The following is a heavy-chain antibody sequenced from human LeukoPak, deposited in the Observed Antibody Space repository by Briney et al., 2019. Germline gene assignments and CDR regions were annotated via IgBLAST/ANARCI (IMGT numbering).Heavy chain of an antibody. J-gene: IGHJ4*02. CDR3: AKGGLNRIAEAGNFFDY. V-gene: IGHV3-23*01. Sequence: GGSLRLSCAASGFTFSNYAMTWVRQAPGKGLEWVSAISGGGGYTSTYYADSVKGRFTISRDNSKNTLYLQMNSLRAEDTAIYYCAKGGLNRIAEAGNFFDYWGQGSLVTVSS. CDR1: GFTFSNYA. CDR2: ISGGGGYTST. D-gene: IGHD6-13*01.